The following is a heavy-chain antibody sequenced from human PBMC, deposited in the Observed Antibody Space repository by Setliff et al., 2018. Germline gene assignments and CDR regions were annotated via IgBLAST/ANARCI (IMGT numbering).Heavy chain of an antibody. J-gene: IGHJ4*02. D-gene: IGHD2-15*01. CDR1: GITLRTYS. Sequence: PGGSLRLSCAASGITLRTYSLNWVRQAPGKGLEWVANIKQDGSEKYYVDSVKGRFTISRDNAKNSLYLQMNSLRAEDTAVYYCARTAGSSSASGFDYWGQGTLVTVSS. CDR3: ARTAGSSSASGFDY. CDR2: IKQDGSEK. V-gene: IGHV3-7*01.